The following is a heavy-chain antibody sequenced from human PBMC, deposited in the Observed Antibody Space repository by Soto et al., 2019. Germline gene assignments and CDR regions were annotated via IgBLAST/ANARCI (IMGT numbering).Heavy chain of an antibody. CDR3: ARGGYYDFWSGYYTADY. D-gene: IGHD3-3*01. Sequence: GGSLRLSCAASGFTFSSYWMSWVRQAPGKGLEWVANIKQDGSEKYYVDSVKGRFTNSRDNAKNSLYLQMNSLRAEDTAVYYCARGGYYDFWSGYYTADYWGQGTLVTVSS. J-gene: IGHJ4*02. V-gene: IGHV3-7*01. CDR2: IKQDGSEK. CDR1: GFTFSSYW.